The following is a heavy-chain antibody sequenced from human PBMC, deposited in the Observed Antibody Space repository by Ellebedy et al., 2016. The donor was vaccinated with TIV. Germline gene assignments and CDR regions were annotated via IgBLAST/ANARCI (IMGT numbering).Heavy chain of an antibody. D-gene: IGHD6-19*01. CDR1: GFTFSSSV. Sequence: GESLKISCAASGFTFSSSVMSWVRQAPGRGLEWVSSVRISGDTSYADSVKGRFTSSRDNSESTLFLQMNSLRVEDTAVYYCATTSGYGTGWYGRNDYWGQGTLVTVSS. V-gene: IGHV3-23*01. CDR3: ATTSGYGTGWYGRNDY. J-gene: IGHJ4*02. CDR2: VRISGDT.